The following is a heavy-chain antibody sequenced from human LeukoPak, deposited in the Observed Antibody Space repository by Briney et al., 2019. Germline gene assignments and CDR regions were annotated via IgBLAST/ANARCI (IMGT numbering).Heavy chain of an antibody. J-gene: IGHJ4*02. CDR3: ATATVPVRRGYDY. CDR1: GFTVSNKY. CDR2: MYDDGST. D-gene: IGHD3-10*02. Sequence: GGSLRLSCAGSGFTVSNKYMSWVRQAPGKGLEWASVMYDDGSTYNADSVKGRFTVSRDNSKNTVFLQMNSLRAEDTAVYYCATATVPVRRGYDYRGQGTLVTVSS. V-gene: IGHV3-66*01.